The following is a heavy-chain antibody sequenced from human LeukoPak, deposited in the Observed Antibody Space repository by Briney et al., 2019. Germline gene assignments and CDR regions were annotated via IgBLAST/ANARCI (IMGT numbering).Heavy chain of an antibody. CDR1: GYTFTGYY. D-gene: IGHD2-15*01. CDR3: ARDIDPGNYFDY. CDR2: INPNSGGT. J-gene: IGHJ4*02. V-gene: IGHV1-2*02. Sequence: ASVTVSFKASGYTFTGYYMHWVRQAPGQGGEGMGWINPNSGGTNYAQKFQGRVTMTRDTSISTAYMELGRLRSDDTAVYYCARDIDPGNYFDYWGQGTLVTVSS.